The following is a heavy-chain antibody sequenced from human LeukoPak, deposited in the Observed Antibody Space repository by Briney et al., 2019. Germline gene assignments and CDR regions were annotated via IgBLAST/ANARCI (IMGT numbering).Heavy chain of an antibody. D-gene: IGHD3-22*01. Sequence: SVKVSCKASGGTFSSYAISWVRQAPGQGLEWMGGIIPIFGTANYAQKFQGRVTITADESTSTAYMELRSLRSNDTAVYYCARDLYYDSSGYGRFDYWGQGTLVTVSS. CDR1: GGTFSSYA. CDR3: ARDLYYDSSGYGRFDY. V-gene: IGHV1-69*01. CDR2: IIPIFGTA. J-gene: IGHJ4*02.